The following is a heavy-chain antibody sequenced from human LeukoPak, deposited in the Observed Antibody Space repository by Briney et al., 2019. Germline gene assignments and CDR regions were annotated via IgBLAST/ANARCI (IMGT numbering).Heavy chain of an antibody. V-gene: IGHV4-4*09. Sequence: SETLSLTCIVSGDSINSYSWNWIRQSPEKGLEWIGRIYGSGSTMYNPSLRSRVTLLVDTSNNQFSLKLSSVTAADTAVYYCARRDYGGRYAFDIWGQGTMVTVSA. CDR1: GDSINSYS. CDR2: IYGSGST. CDR3: ARRDYGGRYAFDI. J-gene: IGHJ3*02. D-gene: IGHD4-23*01.